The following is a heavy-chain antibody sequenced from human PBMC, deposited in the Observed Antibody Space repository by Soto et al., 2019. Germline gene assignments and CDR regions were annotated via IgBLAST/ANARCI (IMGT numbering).Heavy chain of an antibody. Sequence: GGSLRLSCAASAFTFKNHWMHWVRQVPGKGQVWVSRINGDGSFTSYADDVKGRLTISRDDAKNSLYLQMNNLRVEDTGVYYCARDLGVALATLAVDSWGQGTLVTVSS. CDR3: ARDLGVALATLAVDS. D-gene: IGHD2-15*01. CDR2: INGDGSFT. CDR1: AFTFKNHW. V-gene: IGHV3-74*01. J-gene: IGHJ4*02.